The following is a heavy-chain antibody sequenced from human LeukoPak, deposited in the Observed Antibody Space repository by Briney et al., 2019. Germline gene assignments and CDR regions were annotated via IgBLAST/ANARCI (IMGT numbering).Heavy chain of an antibody. D-gene: IGHD1/OR15-1a*01. J-gene: IGHJ4*02. V-gene: IGHV3-7*01. CDR2: IKQDGRVK. Sequence: GSLRLSCSASGFTFRTYWMVWVRQAPGKGLEWVANIKQDGRVKNYADSVKGRFTISRDNTKNSLYLEMNSLRGEDTAVYYCARNFGSQQFDYWGQGTLVTVSS. CDR3: ARNFGSQQFDY. CDR1: GFTFRTYW.